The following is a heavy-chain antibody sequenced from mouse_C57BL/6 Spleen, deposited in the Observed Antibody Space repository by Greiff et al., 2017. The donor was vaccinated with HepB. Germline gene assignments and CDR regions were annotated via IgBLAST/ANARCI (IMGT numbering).Heavy chain of an antibody. V-gene: IGHV14-4*01. J-gene: IGHJ4*01. D-gene: IGHD1-1*01. CDR2: IDPENGDT. CDR1: GFNIKDDY. Sequence: VQLKESGAELVRPGASVKLSCTASGFNIKDDYMHWVKQRPEQGLEWIGWIDPENGDTEYASKFQGKATITADTSSNTAYLQLSSQTSEETAVYYCTTRYRGMDYWGQGTSVTVSS. CDR3: TTRYRGMDY.